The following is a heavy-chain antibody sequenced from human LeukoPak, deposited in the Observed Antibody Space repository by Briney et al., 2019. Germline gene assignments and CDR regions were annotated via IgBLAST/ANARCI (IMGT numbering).Heavy chain of an antibody. CDR3: AKDRQGHFDY. V-gene: IGHV3-30*18. CDR1: GFTFSSYG. CDR2: ISYDGSNK. Sequence: GGSLRLSCAASGFTFSSYGMHWVRQAPGKGLEWVAVISYDGSNKYYADSVKGRFTISRDNSKNTLYLQMNSLRAEDTAVYYCAKDRQGHFDYWGQGTLVTVSS. J-gene: IGHJ4*02.